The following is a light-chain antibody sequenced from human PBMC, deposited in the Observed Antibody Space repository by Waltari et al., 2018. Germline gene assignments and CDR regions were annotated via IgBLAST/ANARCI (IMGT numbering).Light chain of an antibody. J-gene: IGLJ1*01. Sequence: QSVLTQPPSASGTPGQRVTISWSGSSPNIRSNTVNRYQQLPGTAPTLLIYGQNPRPSGVPDRFSGSKSGTSASLAISGLQSEDEAHYYCAAWDDSLNGFYVFGTGTKVTVL. CDR1: SPNIRSNT. CDR2: GQN. V-gene: IGLV1-44*01. CDR3: AAWDDSLNGFYV.